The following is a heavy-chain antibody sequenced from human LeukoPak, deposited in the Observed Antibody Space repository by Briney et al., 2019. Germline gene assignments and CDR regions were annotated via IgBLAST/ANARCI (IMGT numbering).Heavy chain of an antibody. CDR1: GGSISSYY. CDR3: ASDHSGWLGLGY. CDR2: IYAGGRS. V-gene: IGHV4-4*07. J-gene: IGHJ4*02. Sequence: SETLSLTRTVSGGSISSYYWSWIRQPAGKGLEWIGRIYAGGRSNYNPSLRSRVTISVDTSKNQFSLRLSSVTATDTGVYYCASDHSGWLGLGYWGQGTLVSVSS. D-gene: IGHD6-19*01.